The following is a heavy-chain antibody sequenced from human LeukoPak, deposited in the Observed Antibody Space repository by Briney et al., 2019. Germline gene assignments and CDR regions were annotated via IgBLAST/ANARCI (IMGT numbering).Heavy chain of an antibody. V-gene: IGHV4-34*01. CDR3: ARALQDGYNYYYYYYMDV. D-gene: IGHD5-24*01. CDR2: INHSGST. Sequence: PSETLSLTCAVYGGSFSGYYWSWIRQPPGKGLEWIGEINHSGSTNYNPSLKSRVTISVDTSKNQFSLKLSSVTAADTAVYYCARALQDGYNYYYYYYMDVWGKGTTVTISS. CDR1: GGSFSGYY. J-gene: IGHJ6*03.